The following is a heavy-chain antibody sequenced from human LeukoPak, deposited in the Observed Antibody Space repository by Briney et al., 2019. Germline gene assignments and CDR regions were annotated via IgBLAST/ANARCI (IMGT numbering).Heavy chain of an antibody. CDR2: ISGSGGST. CDR1: GFTFSSYA. D-gene: IGHD3-10*01. CDR3: TRPAAAYGSGSYYNVVPY. J-gene: IGHJ4*02. V-gene: IGHV3-23*01. Sequence: PGGSLRLSCAASGFTFSSYAMSWVRQAPGKGLEWVSAISGSGGSTYYADSVKGRFTISRDNSKNTLYLQMNSLKTEDTAVYYCTRPAAAYGSGSYYNVVPYWGQGTLVTVSS.